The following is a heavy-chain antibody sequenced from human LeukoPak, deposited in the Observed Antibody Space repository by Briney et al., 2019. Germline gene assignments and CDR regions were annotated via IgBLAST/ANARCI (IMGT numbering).Heavy chain of an antibody. CDR3: ARFKVASNTTQKNAFEI. CDR1: GFTFSNYA. Sequence: GGSLRLSCAASGFTFSNYAMHWVRQAPGKGQEWVGVISFDATKEYFAKSVKGRFTISRDNSKSTLFLQMDSLRVEDTAPYFCARFKVASNTTQKNAFEIWGRGTVVTVSS. CDR2: ISFDATKE. J-gene: IGHJ3*02. V-gene: IGHV3-30*01. D-gene: IGHD1-1*01.